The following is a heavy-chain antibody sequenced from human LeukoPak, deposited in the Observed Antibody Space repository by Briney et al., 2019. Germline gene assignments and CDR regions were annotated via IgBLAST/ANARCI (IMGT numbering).Heavy chain of an antibody. V-gene: IGHV3-7*01. J-gene: IGHJ4*02. CDR3: ARDNNWSYANFDY. CDR1: GFTFSSYS. D-gene: IGHD1-7*01. CDR2: IKQDGSEK. Sequence: PGGSLRLSCAASGFTFSSYSMNWVRQAPGKGLEWVANIKQDGSEKYYVDSVKGRFTISRDNAKNSLYLQMNSLRPEDTAVYYCARDNNWSYANFDYWGQGTLVTVSS.